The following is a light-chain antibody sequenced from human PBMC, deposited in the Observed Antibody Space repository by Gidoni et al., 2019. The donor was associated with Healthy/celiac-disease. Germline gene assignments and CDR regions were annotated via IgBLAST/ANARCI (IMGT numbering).Light chain of an antibody. J-gene: IGLJ2*01. CDR1: KLGDKY. CDR2: QDS. CDR3: QACDSSTGVV. V-gene: IGLV3-1*01. Sequence: SYELTQPPSVSVSPGQTASITCSGDKLGDKYACWYQQKPGQSPVLVIYQDSTRPSGIPERFSGSNSGNTAILTLSGTQAMDEADYYCQACDSSTGVVFGGGTKLTVL.